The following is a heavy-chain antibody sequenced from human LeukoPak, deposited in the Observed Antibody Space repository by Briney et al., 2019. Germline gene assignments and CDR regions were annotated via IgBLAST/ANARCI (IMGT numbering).Heavy chain of an antibody. D-gene: IGHD6-19*01. V-gene: IGHV3-30*18. CDR2: ISYDGSDK. J-gene: IGHJ4*02. CDR3: AKDRGAVADYFDY. CDR1: GFTFSTFG. Sequence: GGSLRLSCAASGFTFSTFGMHWVRQAPGKGLEWVAVISYDGSDKYYADSVKGRFTISRDNSKNTLYLQMNSLRAEDTAVYYCAKDRGAVADYFDYWGQGTLVTVSS.